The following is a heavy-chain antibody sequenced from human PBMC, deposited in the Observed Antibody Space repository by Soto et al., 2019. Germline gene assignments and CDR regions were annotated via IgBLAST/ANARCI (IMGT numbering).Heavy chain of an antibody. J-gene: IGHJ5*02. CDR1: GGSISSGGYS. CDR2: IYHSGST. Sequence: PSETLSLTCAVSGGSISSGGYSWSWFRQPPGKGLEWIGYIYHSGSTYYSPSLKSQVTISVDRSKNQFSLKLSSVTAADTAVYYCARVPAPWGQGTLVTVSS. V-gene: IGHV4-30-2*01. CDR3: ARVPAP.